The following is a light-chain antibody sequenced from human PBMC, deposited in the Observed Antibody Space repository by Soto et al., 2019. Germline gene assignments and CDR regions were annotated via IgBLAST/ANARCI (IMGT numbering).Light chain of an antibody. Sequence: ELVMTQAPAPLSVSPGERATFSCRASQSVRSNLAWSQQKPGQAPRLLIYGASIRATGIPDRVSGSGSWTEVTLTISSLQSEDFAVYYCQQYNSYSGTFGQGTKVDIK. CDR1: QSVRSN. J-gene: IGKJ1*01. CDR3: QQYNSYSGT. CDR2: GAS. V-gene: IGKV3-15*01.